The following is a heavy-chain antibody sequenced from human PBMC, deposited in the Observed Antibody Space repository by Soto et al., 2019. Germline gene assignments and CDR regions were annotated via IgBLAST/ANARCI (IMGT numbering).Heavy chain of an antibody. CDR3: ATAIVVVPAVLDYFDY. D-gene: IGHD2-2*01. CDR2: IYPGDSDT. Sequence: GESLKISCQGSGYSFTSYWIGWVRQMPGKGLEWMGIIYPGDSDTRYSPSFQGQVTISADKSISTAYLQWSSLKASDTAMYYCATAIVVVPAVLDYFDYWGQGTLVTVSS. CDR1: GYSFTSYW. V-gene: IGHV5-51*01. J-gene: IGHJ4*02.